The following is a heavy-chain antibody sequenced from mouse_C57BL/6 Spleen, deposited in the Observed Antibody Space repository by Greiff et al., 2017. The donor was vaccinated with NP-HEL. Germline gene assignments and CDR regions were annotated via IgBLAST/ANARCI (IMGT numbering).Heavy chain of an antibody. Sequence: EVQLQQSGPELVKPGASVKISCKASGYSFTGYYMNWVKQSPEKSLEWIGEINPSTGGTTYNQKFKAKATLTVDKSSSTAYMQLKSLTSEDSAVYYCAQDFLAYWGQGTLVTVSA. CDR3: AQDFLAY. CDR1: GYSFTGYY. J-gene: IGHJ3*01. V-gene: IGHV1-42*01. CDR2: INPSTGGT.